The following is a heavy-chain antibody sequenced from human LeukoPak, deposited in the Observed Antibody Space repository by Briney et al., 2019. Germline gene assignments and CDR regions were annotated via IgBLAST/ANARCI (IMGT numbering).Heavy chain of an antibody. J-gene: IGHJ2*01. CDR2: INHSGST. CDR3: ARGPTMIVVVPRGRYFDL. V-gene: IGHV4-34*01. Sequence: SETPSLTCAVYGGSFSGYYWSWIRQPPGKGLEWIGEINHSGSTNYNPSLKSRVTISVDTSKNQFSLKLSSVTAADTAVYYCARGPTMIVVVPRGRYFDLWGRGTLVTVSS. CDR1: GGSFSGYY. D-gene: IGHD3-22*01.